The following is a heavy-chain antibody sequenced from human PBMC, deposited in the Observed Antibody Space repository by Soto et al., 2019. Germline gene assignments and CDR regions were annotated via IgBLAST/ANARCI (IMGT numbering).Heavy chain of an antibody. V-gene: IGHV3-74*03. Sequence: EVQLVESGGGLVQPGGSLRLSCAVSGFTFSRYWMHWFRQDPGNGLVWVSSINTDGTNTQYADSVRGRFTVSRDNGKNTVYLQMISRRSADTAVYYCAKDRLWGQSDYWGQGTLVVGSS. D-gene: IGHD3-16*01. CDR2: INTDGTNT. CDR1: GFTFSRYW. J-gene: IGHJ4*02. CDR3: AKDRLWGQSDY.